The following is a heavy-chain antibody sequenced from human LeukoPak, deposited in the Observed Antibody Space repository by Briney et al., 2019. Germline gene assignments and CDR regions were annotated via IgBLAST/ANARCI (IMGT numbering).Heavy chain of an antibody. J-gene: IGHJ4*02. CDR2: ISGSGGTT. CDR3: ARDRGAVAATWFDY. D-gene: IGHD6-19*01. CDR1: GFTLRNYA. Sequence: GGSLRLSCAASGFTLRNYAMSWVRQAPGKGLEWVSDISGSGGTTYYADSVKGRFTISRDNPNNTLYLQMNSLRAEDTAVYYCARDRGAVAATWFDYWGQGTLVTVSS. V-gene: IGHV3-23*01.